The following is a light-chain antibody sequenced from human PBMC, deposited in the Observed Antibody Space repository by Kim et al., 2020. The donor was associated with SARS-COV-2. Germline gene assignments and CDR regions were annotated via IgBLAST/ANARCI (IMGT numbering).Light chain of an antibody. V-gene: IGKV3-20*01. CDR1: QSVGSNF. CDR2: GAS. J-gene: IGKJ1*01. CDR3: KHCRT. Sequence: DIVLTQSPGTLSLSPGERATLSCRASQSVGSNFLAWYQHKPGQAPRLLLHGASTRATGIPDRFTGSGSGTDFTLSISRLEPEDFAVYYWKHCRTLGQGTKGDIK.